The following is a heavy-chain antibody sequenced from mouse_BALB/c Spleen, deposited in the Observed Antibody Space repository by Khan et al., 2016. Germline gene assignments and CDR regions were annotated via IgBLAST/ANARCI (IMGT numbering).Heavy chain of an antibody. D-gene: IGHD2-14*01. CDR1: GYTFTSYN. J-gene: IGHJ2*01. CDR3: AREGNYFDY. V-gene: IGHV1-12*01. Sequence: QVQLQQPGAELVKPGASVKMSCKASGYTFTSYNMHWVKQTPGQGLEWIGAIYPGNGDTSYNQKFKGKATLTADKSSSTAYMQISSLTSEDSAFYCCAREGNYFDYWGQGTTLTVSS. CDR2: IYPGNGDT.